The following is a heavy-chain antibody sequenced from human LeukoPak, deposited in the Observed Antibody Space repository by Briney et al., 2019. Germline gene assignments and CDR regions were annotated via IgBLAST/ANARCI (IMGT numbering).Heavy chain of an antibody. D-gene: IGHD2-2*01. CDR2: IIPIFGTA. J-gene: IGHJ4*02. Sequence: SVKVSCKASGGTFSSYAISWVRQAPGQGLEWMGGIIPIFGTANYAQKFQGRVTITADESTSTAYMELSSLRSEDTAVYYCARVPSRCSSTSCPFDYWGQGTLVTVSS. V-gene: IGHV1-69*13. CDR3: ARVPSRCSSTSCPFDY. CDR1: GGTFSSYA.